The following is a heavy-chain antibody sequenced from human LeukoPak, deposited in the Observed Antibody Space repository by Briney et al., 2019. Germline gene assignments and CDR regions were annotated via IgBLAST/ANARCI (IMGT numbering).Heavy chain of an antibody. CDR2: INPSGGGT. J-gene: IGHJ4*02. CDR3: ARALYSSGYTDY. V-gene: IGHV1-2*02. Sequence: ASVKVCCKASGYTFAGYYMHWVRQAPGQGLEWMGWINPSGGGTNYAQKFQGRVTMTRDTSISTAYMELSRLRSDDTAVYYCARALYSSGYTDYWGQGTLVTVSS. D-gene: IGHD6-19*01. CDR1: GYTFAGYY.